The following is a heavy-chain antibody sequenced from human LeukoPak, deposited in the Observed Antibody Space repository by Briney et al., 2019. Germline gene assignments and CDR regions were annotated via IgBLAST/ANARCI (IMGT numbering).Heavy chain of an antibody. CDR2: IYYSGST. CDR3: ARESTGYFDY. CDR1: GGSISSSSYY. V-gene: IGHV4-39*07. Sequence: PSETLSLTCTVSGGSISSSSYYWGWLRQPPGKGLEWIGSIYYSGSTYYNPSLKSRVTISVDTSKNQFSLKLSSVTAADTAVYYCARESTGYFDYWGQGTLVTVSS. J-gene: IGHJ4*02. D-gene: IGHD6-13*01.